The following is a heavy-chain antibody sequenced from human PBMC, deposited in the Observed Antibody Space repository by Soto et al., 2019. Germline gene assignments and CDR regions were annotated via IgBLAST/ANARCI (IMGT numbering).Heavy chain of an antibody. Sequence: GXSLKISCKGSGYSFTSYWIAWVRQMPGKGLEWMGIIYPGDSDTRYSPSFQGQVTISADKSITTAYVQWSSLKASDTAMYYCARDVVAATPAYYYYYGIDVWGQGTTVTVSS. V-gene: IGHV5-51*01. CDR3: ARDVVAATPAYYYYYGIDV. D-gene: IGHD2-15*01. CDR1: GYSFTSYW. J-gene: IGHJ6*02. CDR2: IYPGDSDT.